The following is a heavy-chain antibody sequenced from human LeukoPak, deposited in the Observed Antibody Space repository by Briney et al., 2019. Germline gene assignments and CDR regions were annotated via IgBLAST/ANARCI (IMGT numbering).Heavy chain of an antibody. CDR1: GGSFSGYY. D-gene: IGHD2-15*01. J-gene: IGHJ6*03. Sequence: PSETLSLTCAVYGGSFSGYYWSWIRQPPGKGLEWIGEINHSGSTNYNPPLKSRVTISVDTSKNQFSLKLSSVTAADTAVYYCAGPDCSGGSCYFDYYYMDVWGKGTTVTISS. CDR2: INHSGST. CDR3: AGPDCSGGSCYFDYYYMDV. V-gene: IGHV4-34*01.